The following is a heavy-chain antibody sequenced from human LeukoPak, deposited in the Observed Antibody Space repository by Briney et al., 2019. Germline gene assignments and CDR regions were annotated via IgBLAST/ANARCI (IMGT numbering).Heavy chain of an antibody. CDR1: GFTFSSYG. Sequence: PGGSLRLSCAASGFTFSSYGMHWVRQAPGKGLEWVAFIRYDGSNKYYADSVKGRFTISRDNSKNTLYLQMNSLRAEDTAVYYCARPRDGYNSGDNYWGQGTLVTVSS. D-gene: IGHD5-24*01. CDR2: IRYDGSNK. CDR3: ARPRDGYNSGDNY. J-gene: IGHJ4*02. V-gene: IGHV3-30*02.